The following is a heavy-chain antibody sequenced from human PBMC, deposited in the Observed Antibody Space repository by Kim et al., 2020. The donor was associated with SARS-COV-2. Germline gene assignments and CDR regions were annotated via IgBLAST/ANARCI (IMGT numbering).Heavy chain of an antibody. Sequence: GGSLRLSCAVSGFTFSNFAMTWVRQAPGKGLEWVSAINGGGYSTYYADSVKGRFIISRDNSMKTLYLQMDSLTVEDTAVYYCAKNGGGATSQLEWRWVTLDYWGQGALVTVSS. D-gene: IGHD1-1*01. CDR2: INGGGYST. J-gene: IGHJ4*02. V-gene: IGHV3-23*01. CDR1: GFTFSNFA. CDR3: AKNGGGATSQLEWRWVTLDY.